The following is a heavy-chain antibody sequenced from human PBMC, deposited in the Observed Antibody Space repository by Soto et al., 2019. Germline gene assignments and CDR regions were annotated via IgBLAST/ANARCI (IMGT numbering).Heavy chain of an antibody. J-gene: IGHJ6*02. D-gene: IGHD3-10*01. Sequence: PGWSLRLSCAASGFTFSSYSMNWVRQAPGKGLEWVSYISSSSSTIYYADSVKGRFTISRDNAKNSLYLQMNSLRAEDTAVYYCARDTYYGSGSYIHGVSFYYYYGMDVWGQGTTVTVSS. CDR1: GFTFSSYS. CDR3: ARDTYYGSGSYIHGVSFYYYYGMDV. CDR2: ISSSSSTI. V-gene: IGHV3-48*01.